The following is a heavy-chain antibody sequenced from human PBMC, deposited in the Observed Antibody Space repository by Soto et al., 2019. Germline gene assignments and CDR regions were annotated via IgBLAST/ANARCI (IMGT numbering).Heavy chain of an antibody. CDR1: GYTFTSYG. J-gene: IGHJ5*02. CDR2: INSYNGNT. D-gene: IGHD6-19*01. Sequence: QVQLVQSGAEVKKPGASVKVSCKASGYTFTSYGISWVRQAPGQGLEWMGWINSYNGNTNYAQKLKGRITMPTDTSTSTAYRELRSLRSDDTAVYYCARDPVAGIGFDPWGQGTLVTVSS. CDR3: ARDPVAGIGFDP. V-gene: IGHV1-18*01.